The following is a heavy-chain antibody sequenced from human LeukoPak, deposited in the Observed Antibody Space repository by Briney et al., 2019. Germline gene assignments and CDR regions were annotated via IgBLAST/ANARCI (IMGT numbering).Heavy chain of an antibody. CDR3: ARGLGSSSSSDAFDI. CDR2: IKQDGSEK. V-gene: IGHV3-7*01. J-gene: IGHJ3*02. CDR1: GFTFSSFW. Sequence: PGGSLRLSCAASGFTFSSFWMSWVRQAPGKGLEWVANIKQDGSEKYYVDSVKGRFTISRDNAKNSLYLQMNGLRAEDTAVYYCARGLGSSSSSDAFDIWGQGTMVTVSS. D-gene: IGHD6-6*01.